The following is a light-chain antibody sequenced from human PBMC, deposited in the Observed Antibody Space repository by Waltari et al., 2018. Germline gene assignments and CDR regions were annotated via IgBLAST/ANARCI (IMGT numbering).Light chain of an antibody. V-gene: IGKV4-1*01. CDR1: QSVLLSSNNKNY. Sequence: DLVMTPSPDSLAVSLGERATINCTSSQSVLLSSNNKNYLAWYQQKAGQPPKLLIYWASTRESGVPDRFSGSGSGTDFTLTISSLQAEDVAVYYCQEFYSAAYTFGQGTKLEIK. CDR3: QEFYSAAYT. J-gene: IGKJ2*01. CDR2: WAS.